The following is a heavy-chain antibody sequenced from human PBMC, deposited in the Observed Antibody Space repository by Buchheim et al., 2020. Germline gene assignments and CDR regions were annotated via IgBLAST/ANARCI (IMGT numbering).Heavy chain of an antibody. CDR3: ARDIILGWFDP. CDR1: GGSISSYY. V-gene: IGHV4-59*01. D-gene: IGHD3-10*01. Sequence: QVQLQQWGAGLLKPSETLSLTCTVSGGSISSYYWSWIRQPPGKGLEWIGYIYYSGSTNYNPSLKSRVTISVDTSKNQFSLKLSSVTAADTAVYYCARDIILGWFDPWGQGTL. J-gene: IGHJ5*02. CDR2: IYYSGST.